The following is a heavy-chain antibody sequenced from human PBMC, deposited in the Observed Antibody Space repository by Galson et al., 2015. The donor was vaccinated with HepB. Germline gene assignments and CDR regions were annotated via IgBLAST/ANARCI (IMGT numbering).Heavy chain of an antibody. D-gene: IGHD5-12*01. CDR3: ASGLGYSGYEAGY. J-gene: IGHJ4*02. Sequence: TLSLTCAVSGGSISSSNWWSWVRQPPGKGLEWIGEIYHSGSTNYNPSLKSRVTISVDKSKNQFSLKLSSVTAADTAVYYCASGLGYSGYEAGYWGQGTLVTVSS. CDR1: GGSISSSNW. CDR2: IYHSGST. V-gene: IGHV4-4*02.